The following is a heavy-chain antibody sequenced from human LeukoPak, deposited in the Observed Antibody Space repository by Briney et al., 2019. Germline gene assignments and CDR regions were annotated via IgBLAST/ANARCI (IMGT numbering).Heavy chain of an antibody. CDR1: GGSFSGYY. J-gene: IGHJ4*02. CDR3: ARGSLSRLLWFGELYLDY. Sequence: PSKTLSLTCAVYGGSFSGYYWSWIRQPPGKGLEWIGEINHSGSTNYNPSLKSRVTISVDTSKNQFSLKLSSVTAADTAVYYCARGSLSRLLWFGELYLDYWGQGTLVTVSS. CDR2: INHSGST. V-gene: IGHV4-34*01. D-gene: IGHD3-10*01.